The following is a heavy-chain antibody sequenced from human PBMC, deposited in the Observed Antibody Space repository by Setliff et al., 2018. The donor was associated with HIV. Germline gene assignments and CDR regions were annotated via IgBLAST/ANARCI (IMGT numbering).Heavy chain of an antibody. Sequence: GGSLRLSCAASGFSFRNAWMTWVRQAPGKGLEWVGRIKSKSDGGTTDYAAPVKGRFTISRDDSESIAYLQMNNLKTEDTALYYCTRDPQYYNFWSGYFDYWGQGTLVTVSS. CDR1: GFSFRNAW. CDR2: IKSKSDGGTT. V-gene: IGHV3-15*01. J-gene: IGHJ4*02. CDR3: TRDPQYYNFWSGYFDY. D-gene: IGHD3-3*01.